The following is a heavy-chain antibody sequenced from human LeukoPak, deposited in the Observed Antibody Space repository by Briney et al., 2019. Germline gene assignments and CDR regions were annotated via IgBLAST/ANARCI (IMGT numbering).Heavy chain of an antibody. J-gene: IGHJ3*02. CDR3: ARVVAVAGSGDAFDI. Sequence: GRSLRLSCAASGFTFRSYGMHWVRQAPGKGLEWVAVISNDGRSKYYADSVKGRFTISRDNAKNSLYLQMNSLRAEDTAVYYCARVVAVAGSGDAFDIWGQGTMVTVSS. CDR2: ISNDGRSK. CDR1: GFTFRSYG. V-gene: IGHV3-30*03. D-gene: IGHD6-19*01.